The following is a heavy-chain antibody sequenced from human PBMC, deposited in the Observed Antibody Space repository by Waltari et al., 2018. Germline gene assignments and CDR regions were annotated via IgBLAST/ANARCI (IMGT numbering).Heavy chain of an antibody. CDR1: GFTFDDYT. D-gene: IGHD6-6*01. V-gene: IGHV3-43*01. CDR3: ARDRIAARRGGWFDP. CDR2: ISWDGGST. Sequence: EVQLVESGGVVVQPGGSLRLSCAASGFTFDDYTMHWVRQAPGKGLEWVSLISWDGGSTYYADSVKGRFTISRDNAKNSLYLQMNSLRAEDTAVYYCARDRIAARRGGWFDPWGQGTLVTVSS. J-gene: IGHJ5*02.